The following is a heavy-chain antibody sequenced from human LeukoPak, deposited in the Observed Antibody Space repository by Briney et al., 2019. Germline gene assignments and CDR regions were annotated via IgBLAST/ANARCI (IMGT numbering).Heavy chain of an antibody. CDR2: INPNSGAT. J-gene: IGHJ4*02. CDR3: AREAPDYSGKKYHFDY. Sequence: VASVKVSCKASGYTFTGYYMHWVRQAPGQGLEWMGWINPNSGATNYAQKFQGRVTMTRDTSISTAYMELSRLRSDDTALYYCAREAPDYSGKKYHFDYWGQGFLVTVSS. CDR1: GYTFTGYY. D-gene: IGHD4-23*01. V-gene: IGHV1-2*02.